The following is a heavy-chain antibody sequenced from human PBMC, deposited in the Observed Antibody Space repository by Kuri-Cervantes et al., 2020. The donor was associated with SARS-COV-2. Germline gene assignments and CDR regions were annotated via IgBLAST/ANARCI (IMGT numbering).Heavy chain of an antibody. CDR1: GFTFSSYW. J-gene: IGHJ3*02. CDR3: ARADLSDFAFDI. D-gene: IGHD2-21*01. CDR2: IKQDGSEK. Sequence: GESLKISCAASGFTFSSYWMSWVRQAPGKGLEWVANIKQDGSEKYYVDSVKGRFAISRDNAKNSPYLQMDSLRAEDTAVYYCARADLSDFAFDIWGQGTMVTVSS. V-gene: IGHV3-7*04.